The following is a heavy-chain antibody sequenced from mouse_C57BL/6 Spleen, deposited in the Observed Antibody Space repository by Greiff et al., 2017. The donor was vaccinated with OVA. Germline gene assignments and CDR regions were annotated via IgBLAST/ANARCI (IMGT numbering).Heavy chain of an antibody. V-gene: IGHV1-69*01. D-gene: IGHD2-1*01. CDR1: GYTFTSYW. CDR3: ARKIGNYPYAMDY. Sequence: VQLQQPGAELVMPGASVKLSCKASGYTFTSYWMHWVKQRPGQGLEWIGEIDPSDSYTNYNQKFKGKSTLTVDKSSSTAYMQLSSLTSEDSAVYYCARKIGNYPYAMDYWGQGTSVTVSS. J-gene: IGHJ4*01. CDR2: IDPSDSYT.